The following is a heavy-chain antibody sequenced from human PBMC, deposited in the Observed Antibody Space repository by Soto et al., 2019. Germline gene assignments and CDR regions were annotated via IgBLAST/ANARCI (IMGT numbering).Heavy chain of an antibody. CDR3: ARGVTTFWFDP. D-gene: IGHD4-17*01. Sequence: GGSLRLSCAASGFTFSSYGMHWVRQAPGKGLEWVAVIWYDGSNKYYADSVKGRFTISRDNSKNTLYLQMNSLRAEDTAVYYCARGVTTFWFDPWGQGTLVTVSS. J-gene: IGHJ5*02. CDR2: IWYDGSNK. CDR1: GFTFSSYG. V-gene: IGHV3-33*01.